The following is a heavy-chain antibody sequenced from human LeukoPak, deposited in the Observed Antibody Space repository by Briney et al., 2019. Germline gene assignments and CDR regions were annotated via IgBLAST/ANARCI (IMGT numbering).Heavy chain of an antibody. CDR3: ARGKNYDILTGYPTFDY. Sequence: SETLSLTCTVSGGSISSGGNYWSWIRQPPGKGLEWIGEINHSGSTNYNPSLKSRVTISVDTSKNQFSLKLSSVTAADTAVYYCARGKNYDILTGYPTFDYWGQGTLVTVSS. D-gene: IGHD3-9*01. CDR1: GGSISSGGNY. J-gene: IGHJ4*02. V-gene: IGHV4-34*01. CDR2: INHSGST.